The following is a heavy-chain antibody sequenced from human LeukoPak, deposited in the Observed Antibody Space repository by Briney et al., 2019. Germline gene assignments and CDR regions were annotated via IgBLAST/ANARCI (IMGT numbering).Heavy chain of an antibody. Sequence: GGSLRLSCVASGFTFSNYALSWVRQAPGKGLEWVSAIHYSGGSTYYADSVKGRFTISRDNSKNTLYLQMNSLRAEDTAVYYCAKVIREVDMSYDYWGQGALVTVSS. J-gene: IGHJ4*02. CDR3: AKVIREVDMSYDY. V-gene: IGHV3-23*01. D-gene: IGHD5-24*01. CDR2: IHYSGGST. CDR1: GFTFSNYA.